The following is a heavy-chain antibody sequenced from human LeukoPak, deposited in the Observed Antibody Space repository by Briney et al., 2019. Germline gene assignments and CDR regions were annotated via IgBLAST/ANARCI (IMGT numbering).Heavy chain of an antibody. CDR2: FHPEDGET. J-gene: IGHJ5*02. CDR1: GSMFTELS. V-gene: IGHV1-24*01. Sequence: GASVKLSCKVSGSMFTELSMHWVRQAPGKGLEWMGGFHPEDGETIYAQKFQGRVTMTEDSSTDTAYMELSSLRSEDTAVYYCAIVLAVGVVDWFDPWGQGTLVTVSS. D-gene: IGHD6-19*01. CDR3: AIVLAVGVVDWFDP.